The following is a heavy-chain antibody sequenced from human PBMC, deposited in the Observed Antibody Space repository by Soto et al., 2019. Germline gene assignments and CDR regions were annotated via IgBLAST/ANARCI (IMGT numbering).Heavy chain of an antibody. J-gene: IGHJ4*02. V-gene: IGHV1-69*13. Sequence: ASVKVSCKASGGTFSSYAISWVRQAPGQGLGWMGGIIPIFGTANYAQKFQGRVTITADESTSTAYMELSSLRSEDTAVYYCARERYSGSYYRPHHFDYWGQGTLVTVSS. CDR1: GGTFSSYA. CDR2: IIPIFGTA. CDR3: ARERYSGSYYRPHHFDY. D-gene: IGHD1-26*01.